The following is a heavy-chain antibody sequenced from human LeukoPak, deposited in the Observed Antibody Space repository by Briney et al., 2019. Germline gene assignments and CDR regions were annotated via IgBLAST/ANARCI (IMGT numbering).Heavy chain of an antibody. Sequence: PSETPSLTCAVYGGSFSGYYWSWIRQPPGKGLEWIGEINHSGSTNYNPSLKSRVTISVDTSKNQFSLKLSSVTAADTAVYYCARLGSWYYYNIKMDVWGKGTTVTVSS. J-gene: IGHJ6*04. CDR2: INHSGST. CDR3: ARLGSWYYYNIKMDV. V-gene: IGHV4-34*01. CDR1: GGSFSGYY. D-gene: IGHD6-13*01.